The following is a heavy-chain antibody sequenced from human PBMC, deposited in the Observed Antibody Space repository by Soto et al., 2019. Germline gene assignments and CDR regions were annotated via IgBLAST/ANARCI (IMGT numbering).Heavy chain of an antibody. CDR1: GYASLSHA. CDR3: AREVPGVTSFDY. V-gene: IGHV1-3*01. CDR2: INAGVDGT. Sequence: QVQLVQSGPEMRQPGASVKVSCKASGYASLSHAMHWVRQVPGQLYEWLGWINAGVDGTMYSERFQDRIRITRDTSANTVYMELNALTWEDTAVYYCAREVPGVTSFDYWGQGTLVIVSS. D-gene: IGHD3-10*01. J-gene: IGHJ4*02.